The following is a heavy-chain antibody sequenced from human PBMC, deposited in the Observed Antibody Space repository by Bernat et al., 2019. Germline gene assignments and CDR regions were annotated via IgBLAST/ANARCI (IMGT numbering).Heavy chain of an antibody. CDR3: ATGGYYYGSGKRGWFDP. D-gene: IGHD3-10*01. V-gene: IGHV1-24*01. CDR1: GYTLTELS. J-gene: IGHJ5*02. Sequence: QVQLVQSGAEVKKPGASVKVSCKVSGYTLTELSMHWVRQAPGKGLEWLGGFDPEDGETIYAQKFQGKVTMTEDTATDTANMELSSLRPENTAVYDCATGGYYYGSGKRGWFDPWGQGTLVTVSS. CDR2: FDPEDGET.